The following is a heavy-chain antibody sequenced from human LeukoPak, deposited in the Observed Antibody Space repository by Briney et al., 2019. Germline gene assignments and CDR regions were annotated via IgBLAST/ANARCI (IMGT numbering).Heavy chain of an antibody. CDR2: IKQDGSEK. J-gene: IGHJ4*02. CDR3: ARDLMVRGVCDY. D-gene: IGHD3-10*01. Sequence: GGSLRLSCAASGFTFSNYCMTWVRQAPGKGLEWMANIKQDGSEKYYVYSVKGRFTISRDNAKNSLYLQMNSLRAEDTAVYYCARDLMVRGVCDYWGQGTLVTVSS. CDR1: GFTFSNYC. V-gene: IGHV3-7*01.